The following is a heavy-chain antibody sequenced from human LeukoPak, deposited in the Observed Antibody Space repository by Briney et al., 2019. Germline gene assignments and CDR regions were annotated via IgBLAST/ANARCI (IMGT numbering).Heavy chain of an antibody. D-gene: IGHD2-15*01. CDR1: GYTFTGYY. CDR3: ARAGYCSGGSCLRNWFDP. Sequence: ASVKVSCKASGYTFTGYYMHWVRQAPGQGLEWMGWINPNSGGTNYAQKFQGSVNMTRDTSISTAYMELSRLRSDDTAVYYCARAGYCSGGSCLRNWFDPWGQGTLVTVSS. V-gene: IGHV1-2*02. J-gene: IGHJ5*02. CDR2: INPNSGGT.